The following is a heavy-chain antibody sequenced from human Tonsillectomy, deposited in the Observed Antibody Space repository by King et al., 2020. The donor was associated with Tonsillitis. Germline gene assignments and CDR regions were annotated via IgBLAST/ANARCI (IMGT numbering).Heavy chain of an antibody. CDR2: IYHSGST. CDR1: DGSISSGGYS. Sequence: LQLQESGSGLVKPSQTLSLTCAVSDGSISSGGYSWSWIRQPPGKGLEWIGYIYHSGSTYYNPSLKSRVTISVDRSKNQFSLKLSSVTAADTAVYYCARALGYCSGGSCPSNWFDPWGQGTLVTVSS. D-gene: IGHD2-15*01. V-gene: IGHV4-30-2*01. CDR3: ARALGYCSGGSCPSNWFDP. J-gene: IGHJ5*02.